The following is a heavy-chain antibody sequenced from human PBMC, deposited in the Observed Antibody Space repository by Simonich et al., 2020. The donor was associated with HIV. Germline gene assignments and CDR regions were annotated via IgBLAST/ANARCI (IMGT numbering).Heavy chain of an antibody. CDR2: IKPYGGNT. CDR3: ARGNPWFDY. J-gene: IGHJ4*02. CDR1: VSTFTNYG. V-gene: IGHV1-18*01. Sequence: QVRLVQSGTEVKKPGASVKVSCKASVSTFTNYGITWVRQAPGQGLEWMGGIKPYGGNTNYSQNLQGRFTMTTDTATSTAYMELRSRRSDDTAVYYCARGNPWFDYWGQGTLVTVSS. D-gene: IGHD1-1*01.